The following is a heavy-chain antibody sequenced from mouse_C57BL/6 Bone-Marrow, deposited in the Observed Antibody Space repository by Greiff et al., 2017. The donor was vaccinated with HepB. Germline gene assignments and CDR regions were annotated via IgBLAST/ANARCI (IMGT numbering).Heavy chain of an antibody. CDR3: ATSSSGFYFDY. V-gene: IGHV1-61*01. D-gene: IGHD3-2*02. CDR2: IYPSDSET. J-gene: IGHJ2*01. Sequence: VQLQQPGAELVRPGSSVKLSCKASGYTFNSYWMDWVKQRPGQGLEWIGNIYPSDSETHYNQKFKDKATLTVDKSSSTAYMQLSSLTSEDSAGYYCATSSSGFYFDYWGQGTTLTVSS. CDR1: GYTFNSYW.